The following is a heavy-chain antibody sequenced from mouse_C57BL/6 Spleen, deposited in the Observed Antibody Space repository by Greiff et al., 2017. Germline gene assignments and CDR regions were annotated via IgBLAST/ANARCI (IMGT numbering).Heavy chain of an antibody. CDR2: IDPSDSET. D-gene: IGHD3-2*02. CDR1: GYTFTSYW. V-gene: IGHV1-52*01. CDR3: AREGTAQDPWFAY. Sequence: QVQLQQPGAELVRPGSSVKLSCKASGYTFTSYWMHWVKQRPIQGLEWIGNIDPSDSETHYNQKFKDKATLTVDKSSSTAYMQLSSLTSEDSAVYYCAREGTAQDPWFAYWGQGTLVTVSA. J-gene: IGHJ3*01.